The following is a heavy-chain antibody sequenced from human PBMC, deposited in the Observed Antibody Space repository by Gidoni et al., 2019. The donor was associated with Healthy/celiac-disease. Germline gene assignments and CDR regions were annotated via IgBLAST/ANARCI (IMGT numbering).Heavy chain of an antibody. CDR2: ITSDGSSP. Sequence: EVQLVEYGGGVVQHGGSLRLSCAASGLTVSSYWMHWVRQPPGKGLVWVSRITSDGSSPSYADSVKGRFTISRDNAKNTLYLQMNSLRAEATAVYYCARDLSVWGSYRYDYWGQGTLVTVSS. D-gene: IGHD3-16*02. CDR1: GLTVSSYW. V-gene: IGHV3-74*01. CDR3: ARDLSVWGSYRYDY. J-gene: IGHJ4*02.